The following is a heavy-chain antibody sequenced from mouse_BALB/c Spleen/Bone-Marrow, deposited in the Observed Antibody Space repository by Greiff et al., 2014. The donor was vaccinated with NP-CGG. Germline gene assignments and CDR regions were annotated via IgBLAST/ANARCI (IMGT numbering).Heavy chain of an antibody. V-gene: IGHV14-4*02. J-gene: IGHJ2*01. CDR1: DFNIKEYY. CDR3: NADPIT. CDR2: IDPENGDT. Sequence: VQLPQSGAELVRSWASVKLSRTTSDFNIKEYYMNWVKKSPEKGLEWIGLIDPENGDTEYAPKFQGKATMTADTSSNTAYLQLSSLTSEDTGVYYCNADPITWGQGTTLTVSS.